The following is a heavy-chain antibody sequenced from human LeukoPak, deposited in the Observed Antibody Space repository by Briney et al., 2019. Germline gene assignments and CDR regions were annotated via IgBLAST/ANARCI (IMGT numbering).Heavy chain of an antibody. CDR1: GYTFTSNY. CDR2: ISPSGGST. V-gene: IGHV1-46*01. CDR3: ARPITVGATEGDWFDP. Sequence: ASVKVSCKAFGYTFTSNYMHWVRQAPGQGPEWMGVISPSGGSTTYAQKFQGRVTLTRDMSTSTDYLELSSLRSEDTAVYYCARPITVGATEGDWFDPWGQGTLVTVSS. D-gene: IGHD1-26*01. J-gene: IGHJ5*02.